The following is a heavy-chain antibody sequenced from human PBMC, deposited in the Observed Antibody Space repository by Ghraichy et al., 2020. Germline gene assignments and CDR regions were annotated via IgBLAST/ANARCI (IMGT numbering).Heavy chain of an antibody. Sequence: GGSLRLTCAASGFTFSSYSMNWVRQAPGKGLEWVSSISSSSSYIYYADSVKGRFTISRDNAKNSLYLQMNSLRAEDTAVYYCARDRGVGIGAGDAFDIWGQGTMVTVSS. CDR2: ISSSSSYI. V-gene: IGHV3-21*01. CDR1: GFTFSSYS. D-gene: IGHD1-26*01. CDR3: ARDRGVGIGAGDAFDI. J-gene: IGHJ3*02.